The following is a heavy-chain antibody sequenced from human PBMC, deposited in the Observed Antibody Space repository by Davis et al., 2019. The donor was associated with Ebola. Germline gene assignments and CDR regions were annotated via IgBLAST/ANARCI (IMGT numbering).Heavy chain of an antibody. V-gene: IGHV3-23*01. CDR2: ISKTSVYT. CDR3: ARSGLSFGVVKYHYGMDV. CDR1: GFTSSGFTFSDYD. J-gene: IGHJ6*04. Sequence: GGSLRLSCAASGFTSSGFTFSDYDMHWVRQAPGKGLEWVSTISKTSVYTYYAESVKGRFTVSRDNSKKTMYLQMNSLRAEDTAVYYCARSGLSFGVVKYHYGMDVWGKGTTVTVSS. D-gene: IGHD3-3*01.